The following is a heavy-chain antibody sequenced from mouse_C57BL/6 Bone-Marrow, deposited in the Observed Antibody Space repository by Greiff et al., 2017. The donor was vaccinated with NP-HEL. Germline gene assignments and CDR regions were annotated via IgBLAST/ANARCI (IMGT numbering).Heavy chain of an antibody. CDR3: SRRYGNPFAY. CDR2: IYPGAGDT. J-gene: IGHJ3*01. Sequence: QVQLQQSGPELVKPGASVQISCKASGYAFSSSWMNWVTQRPGKGLAWIGRIYPGAGDTNYNGKLQGTATLTADNSSSTAYMQLSSLTSEDSAVYFCSRRYGNPFAYWGQGTLVTVSA. V-gene: IGHV1-82*01. CDR1: GYAFSSSW. D-gene: IGHD2-1*01.